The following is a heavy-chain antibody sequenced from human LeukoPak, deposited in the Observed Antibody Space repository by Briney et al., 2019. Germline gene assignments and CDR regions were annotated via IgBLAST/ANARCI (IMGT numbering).Heavy chain of an antibody. CDR1: GLTFSNSW. V-gene: IGHV3-74*01. J-gene: IGHJ1*01. CDR3: ARAAPYSSSFKYFQH. CDR2: INNEGTTI. D-gene: IGHD6-13*01. Sequence: GGSLRLSCEASGLTFSNSWMHWVRQAPGKGLVWVSRINNEGTTISYADSVKGRFTISRDNAKNTLYLQMNSLRDEDTAVYYCARAAPYSSSFKYFQHWGQGTLVTVSS.